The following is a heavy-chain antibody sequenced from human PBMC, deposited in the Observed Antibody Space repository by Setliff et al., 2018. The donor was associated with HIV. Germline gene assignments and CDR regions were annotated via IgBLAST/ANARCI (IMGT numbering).Heavy chain of an antibody. CDR3: ARGQDILEPSGPFDY. V-gene: IGHV4-34*01. Sequence: KPSETLSLTCAVYGGSFSDYSWNWIRQPPGKGLEWIGEINHSGSTNYNPSVKSRLTISVDTSKNQFSLKLTSLTAADTAVYYCARGQDILEPSGPFDYWGQGTLVTVSS. CDR1: GGSFSDYS. J-gene: IGHJ4*02. D-gene: IGHD2-15*01. CDR2: INHSGST.